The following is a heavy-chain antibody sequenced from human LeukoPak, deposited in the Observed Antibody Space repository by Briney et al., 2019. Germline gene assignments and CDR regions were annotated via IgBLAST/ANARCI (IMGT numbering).Heavy chain of an antibody. Sequence: GSLRLSCATSGCTFSCYSMNWVRQAPGKGLEWVSSISSSSSYIYYADSVKGRFTISRDNAKNSLYLQMNSLRAEDTAVYYCARESTVTGGISYFDYWGQGTLVTVSS. CDR3: ARESTVTGGISYFDY. CDR1: GCTFSCYS. D-gene: IGHD4-17*01. J-gene: IGHJ4*02. V-gene: IGHV3-21*01. CDR2: ISSSSSYI.